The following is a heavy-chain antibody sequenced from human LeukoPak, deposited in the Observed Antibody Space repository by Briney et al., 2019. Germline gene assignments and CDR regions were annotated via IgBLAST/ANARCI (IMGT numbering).Heavy chain of an antibody. CDR1: GFTFSSYW. CDR2: IDIDGSST. D-gene: IGHD3-3*02. J-gene: IGHJ4*02. Sequence: GGSLRLSCAASGFTFSSYWMHWVRQAPGKGLVWVSRIDIDGSSTRYADSVKGRFTISRDNDKNTLYLQMNGLRAEDTAAYYCARPLASGPDFWGQGTLVTVSS. CDR3: ARPLASGPDF. V-gene: IGHV3-74*01.